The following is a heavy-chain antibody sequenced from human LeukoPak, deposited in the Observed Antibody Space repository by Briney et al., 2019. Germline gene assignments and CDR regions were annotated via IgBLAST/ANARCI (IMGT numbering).Heavy chain of an antibody. V-gene: IGHV3-15*07. CDR3: TTDGIRVYAAFDV. J-gene: IGHJ3*01. D-gene: IGHD2/OR15-2a*01. CDR1: GFSLSNAW. Sequence: GGSLRLSCAASGFSLSNAWMNWVRQAPGKGLEWVGRIKNKAGGETTDYAAPVKGRFSISRDDSENMLYLQLNSLKTEDTAVYYCTTDGIRVYAAFDVWGLGTMVTVSS. CDR2: IKNKAGGETT.